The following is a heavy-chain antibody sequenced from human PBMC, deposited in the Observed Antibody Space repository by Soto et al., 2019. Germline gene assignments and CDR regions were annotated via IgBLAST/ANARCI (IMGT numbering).Heavy chain of an antibody. CDR3: AKDHSHSSGYLGDY. CDR1: GFTFSTYG. Sequence: GGSLRLSCAASGFTFSTYGMHWVRQAPGKGLEWVAVISYDGSNKYYADSVKGRFTVSRDNSKNTLYLQMNSLRAEDTALYYCAKDHSHSSGYLGDYWGQGTLVTVSS. J-gene: IGHJ4*02. CDR2: ISYDGSNK. V-gene: IGHV3-30*18. D-gene: IGHD3-22*01.